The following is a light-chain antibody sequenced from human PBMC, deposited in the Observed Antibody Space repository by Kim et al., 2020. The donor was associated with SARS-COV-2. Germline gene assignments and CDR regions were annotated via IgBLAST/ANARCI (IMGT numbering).Light chain of an antibody. CDR3: QSRDNSLTALV. J-gene: IGLJ3*02. V-gene: IGLV1-40*01. CDR2: GNI. Sequence: QSVLTQPPSVSGAPGQRVTISCTGSSSNIGAGDDVNWYQQLPGTTPKLLIYGNINRPSGVPDRFSGSKSGTSASLAISGLQAEDEADYYCQSRDNSLTALVFGVGTQLTVL. CDR1: SSNIGAGDD.